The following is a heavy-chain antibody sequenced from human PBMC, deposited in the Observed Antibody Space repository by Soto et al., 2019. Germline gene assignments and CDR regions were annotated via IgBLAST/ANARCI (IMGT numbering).Heavy chain of an antibody. Sequence: SETLSLTCPVSGGSISSGGYYWSWIRQHPGKGLEWIGYIYYSGSTYYNPSLKSRVTISVDTSKNQFSLKLSSVTAADTAVYYCARGEIQLVAFDIWGQGTMVTVSS. J-gene: IGHJ3*02. CDR1: GGSISSGGYY. CDR3: ARGEIQLVAFDI. V-gene: IGHV4-31*03. CDR2: IYYSGST. D-gene: IGHD5-18*01.